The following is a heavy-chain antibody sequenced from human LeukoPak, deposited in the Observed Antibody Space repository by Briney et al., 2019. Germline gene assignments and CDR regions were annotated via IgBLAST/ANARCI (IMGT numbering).Heavy chain of an antibody. D-gene: IGHD3-10*01. V-gene: IGHV5-10-1*01. J-gene: IGHJ4*02. CDR2: IDPSDSYT. CDR3: ARAYGSGSYPEGY. CDR1: GYSFTSYR. Sequence: GESLKISCKGSGYSFTSYRISWVRQLPGKGLEWMGRIDPSDSYTNYSPTFQGHVTISADKSISTAYLQWSSLKASDTAMYYCARAYGSGSYPEGYWGQGTLVTVSS.